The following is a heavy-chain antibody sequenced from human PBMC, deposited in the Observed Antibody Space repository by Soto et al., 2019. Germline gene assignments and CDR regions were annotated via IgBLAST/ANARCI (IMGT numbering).Heavy chain of an antibody. CDR3: SQGHWSFDL. CDR2: IRSSGVST. J-gene: IGHJ2*01. V-gene: IGHV3-23*01. CDR1: GFIFSSYA. Sequence: EVQLLESGGGLVQPGESLRLSCAASGFIFSSYAMSWGRQAPGKGLEWVSAIRSSGVSTFYADSVKGRFTISRDNSKNTLYLQMNSLRAGEPAVYFCSQGHWSFDLWGRGTLVTVSS.